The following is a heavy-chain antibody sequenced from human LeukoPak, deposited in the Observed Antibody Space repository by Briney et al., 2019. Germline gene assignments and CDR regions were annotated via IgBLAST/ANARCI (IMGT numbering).Heavy chain of an antibody. D-gene: IGHD2/OR15-2a*01. J-gene: IGHJ4*02. CDR1: GYTFTNYH. CDR3: ARDLPFED. Sequence: ASVKVSCKASGYTFTNYHMHWVRQAPGQGLEWMGRIYPSSGGTNYAQKFQGRITLTTDASINTAYMELSRLRFDDTAVYYCARDLPFEDWGQGTLVTVSS. CDR2: IYPSSGGT. V-gene: IGHV1-2*06.